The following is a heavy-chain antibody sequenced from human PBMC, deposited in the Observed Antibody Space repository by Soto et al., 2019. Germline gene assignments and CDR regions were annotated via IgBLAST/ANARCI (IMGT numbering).Heavy chain of an antibody. CDR2: INHSGST. V-gene: IGHV4-34*01. CDR1: GGSFRGYY. CDR3: ARATPWLAGSSLDY. D-gene: IGHD6-19*01. J-gene: IGHJ4*02. Sequence: QVQLQQWGAGLLKPSETLSLTCAVYGGSFRGYYWSWIRQPPGKGLEWIGEINHSGSTNYNPSLKGRVTISVDTSQNQFSLKLSAVTAADTAVYYCARATPWLAGSSLDYWGQGTLVTVSS.